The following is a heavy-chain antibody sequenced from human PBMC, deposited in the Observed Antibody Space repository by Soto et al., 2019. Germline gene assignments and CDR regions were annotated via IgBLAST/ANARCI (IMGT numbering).Heavy chain of an antibody. D-gene: IGHD2-15*01. V-gene: IGHV3-23*01. J-gene: IGHJ5*02. CDR2: IRYGGGST. CDR3: ENAAEAGGTDGGVA. Sequence: GGSMILWRAAPAFSLRREAMGCVPQGPGKGLEWVSGIRYGGGSTYYADSVTGRFTISRANSKKTRNLTINSLKAQDTAIYYCENAAEAGGTDGGVAWGQGALVTFYS. CDR1: AFSLRREA.